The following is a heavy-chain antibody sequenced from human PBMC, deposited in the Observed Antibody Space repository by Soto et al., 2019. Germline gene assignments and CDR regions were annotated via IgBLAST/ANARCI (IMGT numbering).Heavy chain of an antibody. V-gene: IGHV4-30-4*01. J-gene: IGHJ5*02. CDR1: GGSISSGDYY. CDR3: ARVYVPTRSCFDP. D-gene: IGHD2-2*01. Sequence: SETLSLTCTVSGGSISSGDYYWSWIRQPPGKGLEWIGYIYYSGSTYYNPSLKSRVTISVDTSKNQFSLKLSSVTAADTAVYYCARVYVPTRSCFDPWGQGTLVTVSS. CDR2: IYYSGST.